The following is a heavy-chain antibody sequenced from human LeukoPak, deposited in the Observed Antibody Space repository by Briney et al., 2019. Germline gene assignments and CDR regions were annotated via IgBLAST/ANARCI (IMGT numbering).Heavy chain of an antibody. Sequence: PGGSLRLSCAASGFTFSSYAMSWVRQAPGKELEWVSAISGSGGSTYYADSVKGRFTISRNNSKNTLYLQMNSLRAEDTAVFYCAKDTYSAKISLWGDWGQGTLVTVSS. D-gene: IGHD3-16*01. J-gene: IGHJ4*02. CDR2: ISGSGGST. CDR1: GFTFSSYA. CDR3: AKDTYSAKISLWGD. V-gene: IGHV3-23*01.